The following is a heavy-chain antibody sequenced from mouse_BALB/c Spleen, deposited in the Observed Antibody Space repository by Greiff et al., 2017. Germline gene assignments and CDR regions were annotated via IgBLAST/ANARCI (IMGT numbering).Heavy chain of an antibody. CDR2: ISYDGSN. CDR3: ARDPVYYGSSYGYYAMDY. V-gene: IGHV3-6*02. D-gene: IGHD1-1*01. J-gene: IGHJ4*01. Sequence: EVKLQESGPGLVKPSQSLSLTCSVTGYSITSGYYWNWIRQFPGNKLEWMGYISYDGSNNYNPSLKNRISITRDTSKNQFFLKLNSVTTEDTATYYCARDPVYYGSSYGYYAMDYWGQGTSVTVSS. CDR1: GYSITSGYY.